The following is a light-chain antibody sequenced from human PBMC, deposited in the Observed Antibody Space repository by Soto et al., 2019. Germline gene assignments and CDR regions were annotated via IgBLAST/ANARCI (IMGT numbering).Light chain of an antibody. CDR2: KAS. Sequence: DIEMTQSPSTLSASVGDRVIITCRASQSINRWLAWYQQKSGKAPNLLIYKASRLESGVPSRFSGSGSETEFTLTISGLQPGDSATYYCQQYNSYSPTFGQGTKVDIK. V-gene: IGKV1-5*03. CDR3: QQYNSYSPT. CDR1: QSINRW. J-gene: IGKJ1*01.